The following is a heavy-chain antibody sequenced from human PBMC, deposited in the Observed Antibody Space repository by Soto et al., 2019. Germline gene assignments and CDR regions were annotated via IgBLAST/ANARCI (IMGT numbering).Heavy chain of an antibody. D-gene: IGHD2-2*01. J-gene: IGHJ6*01. V-gene: IGHV4-59*01. CDR1: GGSISSYY. CDR2: ISYSGST. CDR3: ARVQSTSWGYYYAVDV. Sequence: QVQLQESGPGLVKPSETLSLTCRISGGSISSYYWNWIRQAPGKGLEWIGVISYSGSTNYNPALTRRVTISVDTSKDQISLRLNSVTAADTAVYYCARVQSTSWGYYYAVDVWGQGTTVTVSS.